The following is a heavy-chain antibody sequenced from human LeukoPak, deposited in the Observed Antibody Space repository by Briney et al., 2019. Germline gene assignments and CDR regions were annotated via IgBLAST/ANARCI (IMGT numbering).Heavy chain of an antibody. V-gene: IGHV3-23*01. Sequence: GGSLRLSCAASGFTFSSYAMSWVRQARGEGLEWVSAISGSGGSTYYADSVKGRFTISRDNSKNTLNLQMNSLRAEDTAIYYCALHINGDYESRFDPWGQGTLVTVSS. CDR2: ISGSGGST. CDR3: ALHINGDYESRFDP. D-gene: IGHD4-17*01. J-gene: IGHJ5*02. CDR1: GFTFSSYA.